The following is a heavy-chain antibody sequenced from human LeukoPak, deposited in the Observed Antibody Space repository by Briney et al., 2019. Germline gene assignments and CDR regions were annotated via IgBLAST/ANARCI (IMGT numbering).Heavy chain of an antibody. CDR3: AREKVSSIAAVSVGLDN. J-gene: IGHJ4*02. CDR1: GYTFTGYY. D-gene: IGHD6-13*01. CDR2: INPSSGGT. Sequence: GASVKVSCKASGYTFTGYYMHWVRQAPGQGLEWMGWINPSSGGTKYAQKFQGRVTMTRDTSISTVYMELSRLTSDDTAVHYCAREKVSSIAAVSVGLDNWGQGTLVTVSS. V-gene: IGHV1-2*02.